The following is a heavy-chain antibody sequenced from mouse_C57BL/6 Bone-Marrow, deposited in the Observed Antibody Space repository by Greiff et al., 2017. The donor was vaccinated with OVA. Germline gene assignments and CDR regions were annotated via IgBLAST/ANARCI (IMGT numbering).Heavy chain of an antibody. J-gene: IGHJ4*01. D-gene: IGHD2-4*01. CDR3: APGYYDYMDY. CDR2: INPNNGGT. CDR1: GYTFTDYN. V-gene: IGHV1-22*01. Sequence: VHVKQSGPELVKPGASVKMSCKASGYTFTDYNMHWVKQSHGKSLEWIGYINPNNGGTSYNQKFKGKATLTVNKSSSTAYMELRSLTSEDSAVYYCAPGYYDYMDYWGQGTSVTVSS.